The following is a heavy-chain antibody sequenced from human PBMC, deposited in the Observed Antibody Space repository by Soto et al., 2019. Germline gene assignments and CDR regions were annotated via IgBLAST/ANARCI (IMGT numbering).Heavy chain of an antibody. Sequence: GASVKVSCKASGGTFSSYTISWVRQAPGQGLEWMGRIIPILGITNYAQRFQGRVTITADKSTSTAYMELSSLRSEDTAVYYCARLRTPGSYLDYWGQGTLVTISS. V-gene: IGHV1-69*02. D-gene: IGHD3-10*01. J-gene: IGHJ4*02. CDR1: GGTFSSYT. CDR3: ARLRTPGSYLDY. CDR2: IIPILGIT.